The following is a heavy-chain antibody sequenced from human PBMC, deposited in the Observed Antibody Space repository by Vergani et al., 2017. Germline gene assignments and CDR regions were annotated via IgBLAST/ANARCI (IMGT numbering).Heavy chain of an antibody. CDR2: ISGSGGST. V-gene: IGHV3-23*01. D-gene: IGHD3-22*01. J-gene: IGHJ4*02. CDR3: ARAPSYYYDSIGYYAYYFDY. CDR1: GFTFSSYA. Sequence: EVQLLESGGGLVQPGGSLRLSCAASGFTFSSYAMSWVRQAPGKGLEWVSAISGSGGSTSYADSVKGRFTISRDNAKNTLYLQMNSLRAEDTAVYYCARAPSYYYDSIGYYAYYFDYWGQGTLVTVSS.